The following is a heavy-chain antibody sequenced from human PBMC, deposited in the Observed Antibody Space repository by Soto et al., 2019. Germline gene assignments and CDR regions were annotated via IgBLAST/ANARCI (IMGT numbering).Heavy chain of an antibody. CDR3: ARDLIVVVITPYAHYYYGMDV. V-gene: IGHV3-30-3*01. CDR1: GFTFSSYA. Sequence: GGSLRLSCAASGFTFSSYAMHWVRQAPGKGLERVAVISYDGSNKYYADSVKGRFTISRDNSKNTLYLQMNSLRAEDTAVYYCARDLIVVVITPYAHYYYGMDVWGQGTTVTVSS. J-gene: IGHJ6*02. D-gene: IGHD3-22*01. CDR2: ISYDGSNK.